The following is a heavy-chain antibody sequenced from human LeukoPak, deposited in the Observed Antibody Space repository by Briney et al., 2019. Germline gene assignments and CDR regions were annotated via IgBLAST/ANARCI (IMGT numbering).Heavy chain of an antibody. CDR2: ISSSGSTI. J-gene: IGHJ3*02. Sequence: GGSLRLSCAASGFTFSDYYMSWIRQAPGKGLEWVSYISSSGSTIYYADSVKGRFTISRDNAKKSLYLQMNSLRDEDTAVYYCAKVMENLYYDSSGYDAFDIWGQGTMVTVSS. CDR3: AKVMENLYYDSSGYDAFDI. V-gene: IGHV3-11*04. CDR1: GFTFSDYY. D-gene: IGHD3-22*01.